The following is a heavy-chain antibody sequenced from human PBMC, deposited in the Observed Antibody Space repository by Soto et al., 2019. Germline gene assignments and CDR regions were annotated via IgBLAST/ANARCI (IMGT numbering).Heavy chain of an antibody. Sequence: SETLSLTCAVSGGSISSSNWWTWVRQPPGKGLEWVAEIFHSGSTNYNPSLKSRVTISVDESKNQFSLKLTSVTAADTAVYYCARDSESCGGDCYYLASWGQGTLVTVSS. D-gene: IGHD2-21*02. CDR2: IFHSGST. V-gene: IGHV4-4*02. CDR3: ARDSESCGGDCYYLAS. CDR1: GGSISSSNW. J-gene: IGHJ4*02.